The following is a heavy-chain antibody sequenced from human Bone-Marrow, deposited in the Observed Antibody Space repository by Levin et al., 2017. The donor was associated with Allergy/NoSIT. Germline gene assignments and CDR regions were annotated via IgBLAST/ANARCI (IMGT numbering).Heavy chain of an antibody. J-gene: IGHJ4*02. D-gene: IGHD6-13*01. Sequence: GESLKISCAASGITFSNAWMSWARQAPGKGLEWVGRIKSKNDGGTADYAAPVKGRFTISRDDSKNTLYLQMNSLKTEDTAVYFCTTYSSSWYYFDYWGQGTLVTVSS. CDR3: TTYSSSWYYFDY. CDR1: GITFSNAW. CDR2: IKSKNDGGTA. V-gene: IGHV3-15*01.